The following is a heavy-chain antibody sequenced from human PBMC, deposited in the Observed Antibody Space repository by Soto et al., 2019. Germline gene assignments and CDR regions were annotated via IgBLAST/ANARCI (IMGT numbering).Heavy chain of an antibody. D-gene: IGHD2-15*01. CDR1: GGTFSSYA. CDR3: AREAEGGSLPPAGFDY. J-gene: IGHJ4*02. Sequence: ASVKVSCKASGGTFSSYAISWVRQAPGQGLEWMGRIIPILGIANYAQKFQGRVTITADKSTSTAYMELSSLRSEDTDVYYCAREAEGGSLPPAGFDYWGQGTLVTVSS. V-gene: IGHV1-69*04. CDR2: IIPILGIA.